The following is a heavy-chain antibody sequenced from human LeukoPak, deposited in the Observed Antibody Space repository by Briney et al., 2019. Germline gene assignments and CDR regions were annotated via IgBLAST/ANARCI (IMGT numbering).Heavy chain of an antibody. J-gene: IGHJ6*03. V-gene: IGHV3-30*18. D-gene: IGHD5-12*01. Sequence: GGSLRLSCATSGFALSSDGMPWGRQVAGKGLGGVGVIADDAKSGYHVDSVKGRFTTSRDNSKNTLYLQMSSLSAEDTAVYYCAKGSGYEAQYYYYYMDVWGKGTTVTISS. CDR3: AKGSGYEAQYYYYYMDV. CDR1: GFALSSDG. CDR2: IADDAKSG.